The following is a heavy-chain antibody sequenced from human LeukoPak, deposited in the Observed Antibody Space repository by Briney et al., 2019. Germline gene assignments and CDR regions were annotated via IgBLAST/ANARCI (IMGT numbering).Heavy chain of an antibody. CDR1: GESVSSNSVA. J-gene: IGHJ4*02. CDR3: ARERGGNYYGYVFDY. V-gene: IGHV6-1*01. CDR2: IYYRSKWYN. Sequence: SQTLSLTCAISGESVSSNSVAWIWIRQSPSRGLEWLGRIYYRSKWYNDYAVSVESRITINPDTTKNRFSLQLNSVTPEDTAVYYCARERGGNYYGYVFDYWGQGSLVTVSS. D-gene: IGHD5-18*01.